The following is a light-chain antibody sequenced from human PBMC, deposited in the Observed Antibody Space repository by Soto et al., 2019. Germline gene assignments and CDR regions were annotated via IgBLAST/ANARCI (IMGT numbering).Light chain of an antibody. Sequence: QSTLTQPASVSGSPGQSITISCTGTSNDVGGYNYVSWYQQHPGKAPKFMIYDVSNRPSGVSTRFSGSKSGNTASLTISGLQAEDEADYYCNSYTTSNTRQIVFGTGTQLTVL. CDR3: NSYTTSNTRQIV. CDR1: SNDVGGYNY. J-gene: IGLJ1*01. V-gene: IGLV2-14*01. CDR2: DVS.